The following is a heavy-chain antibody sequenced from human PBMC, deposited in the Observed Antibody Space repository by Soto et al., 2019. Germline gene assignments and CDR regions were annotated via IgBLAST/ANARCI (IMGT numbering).Heavy chain of an antibody. J-gene: IGHJ6*02. V-gene: IGHV4-30-2*01. Sequence: SETLSLTCAVFGGSISSGGYSWSWIRQPPGKGLEWIGYIYHSGSTYYNPSLKSRVTISVDRSKNQFSLKLSSVTAADTAVYYCARDRDGMDVWGQGTTVTVS. CDR2: IYHSGST. CDR1: GGSISSGGYS. CDR3: ARDRDGMDV.